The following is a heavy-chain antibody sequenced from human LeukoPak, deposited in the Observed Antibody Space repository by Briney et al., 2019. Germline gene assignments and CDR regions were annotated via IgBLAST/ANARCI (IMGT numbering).Heavy chain of an antibody. Sequence: PSETLSLTCTVSSGSISGYYWSWIRQPAGKGLEWIGLIYSSGYTNYNPSPQSRVAMSVDTSKNQFSLKLSSVTAADTAVYYCARGVYYYGSGTYYNYYMDVWGKGTTVTVSS. CDR2: IYSSGYT. CDR1: SGSISGYY. V-gene: IGHV4-4*07. CDR3: ARGVYYYGSGTYYNYYMDV. J-gene: IGHJ6*03. D-gene: IGHD3-10*01.